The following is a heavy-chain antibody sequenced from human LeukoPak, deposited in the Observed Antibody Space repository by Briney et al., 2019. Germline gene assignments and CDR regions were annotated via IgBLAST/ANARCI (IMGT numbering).Heavy chain of an antibody. CDR2: IYSGGST. Sequence: PGGSLRLSGAASGFTVSSNYMSWVRQAPGKGLEWVSVIYSGGSTYYADSVKGRFTISRDNSKNTLYLQMNSLRAKDTAVYYCARLRWGDWFDPWGQGTLVTVSS. CDR1: GFTVSSNY. V-gene: IGHV3-66*02. J-gene: IGHJ5*02. D-gene: IGHD4-23*01. CDR3: ARLRWGDWFDP.